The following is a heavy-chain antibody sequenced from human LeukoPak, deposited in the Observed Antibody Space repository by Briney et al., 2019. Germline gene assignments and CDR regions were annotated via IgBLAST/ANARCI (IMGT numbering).Heavy chain of an antibody. CDR2: ISSGGGNI. Sequence: GGSLRLSCAAPRFTFSRYEMIWVRQAPGKGLEGVSYISSGGGNIYYADSVKGRFTISRDSAKSLLYLQMNSLRAEDTAVYYCARVQAVRGVRTNFDYWGQGTLVTVSS. J-gene: IGHJ4*02. V-gene: IGHV3-48*03. CDR3: ARVQAVRGVRTNFDY. CDR1: RFTFSRYE. D-gene: IGHD3-10*01.